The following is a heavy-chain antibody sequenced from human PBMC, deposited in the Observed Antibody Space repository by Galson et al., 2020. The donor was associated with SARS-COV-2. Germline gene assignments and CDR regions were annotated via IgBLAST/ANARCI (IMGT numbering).Heavy chain of an antibody. CDR3: ARERNKYSSSSGTNYRTYYFDY. CDR2: IKQDGSEK. Sequence: GESLKISCAASGFTFSSYWMSWVRQAPGKGLEWVANIKQDGSEKYYVDSVKGRFTISRDNAKNSLYLQMNSLRAEDTAVYYCARERNKYSSSSGTNYRTYYFDYWGQGTLVTVSS. V-gene: IGHV3-7*01. D-gene: IGHD6-6*01. CDR1: GFTFSSYW. J-gene: IGHJ4*02.